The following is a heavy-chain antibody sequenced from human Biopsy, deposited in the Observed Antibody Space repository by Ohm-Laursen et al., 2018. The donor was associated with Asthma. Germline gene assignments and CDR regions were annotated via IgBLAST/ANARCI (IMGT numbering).Heavy chain of an antibody. D-gene: IGHD3-3*02. J-gene: IGHJ1*01. CDR2: IKHDGTEK. V-gene: IGHV3-7*01. CDR3: ARTFHFWSPYHAEHYQL. Sequence: SLRLSCAASGFTLGDHWLSWVRQVPGKGLEWVANIKHDGTEKNHVDSLKGRFTTSRDNTKNSLYLQMNSLKAEDTAVYYCARTFHFWSPYHAEHYQLWGQGTLVTVSS. CDR1: GFTLGDHW.